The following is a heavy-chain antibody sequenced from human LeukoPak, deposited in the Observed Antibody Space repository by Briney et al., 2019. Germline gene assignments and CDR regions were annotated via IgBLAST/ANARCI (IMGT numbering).Heavy chain of an antibody. CDR2: ISYDGSNK. V-gene: IGHV3-30*04. J-gene: IGHJ4*02. D-gene: IGHD3-3*01. CDR1: GFTFSSYA. Sequence: GGSLRLSCAASGFTFSSYAMHWVRQAPGKGLEWVAVISYDGSNKYYADSVKGRFTISRDNSKNTLYLQMNSLRAEDTAVYYCARDLRGSLEWLFSYDYWGQGTLVTVSS. CDR3: ARDLRGSLEWLFSYDY.